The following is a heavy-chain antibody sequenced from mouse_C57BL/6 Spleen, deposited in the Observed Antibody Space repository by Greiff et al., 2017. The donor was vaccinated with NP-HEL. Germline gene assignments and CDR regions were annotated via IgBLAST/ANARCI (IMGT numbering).Heavy chain of an antibody. J-gene: IGHJ2*01. CDR2: ISSGGSYT. CDR3: ASGTLDFDY. CDR1: GFTFSSYG. V-gene: IGHV5-6*01. Sequence: EVKLVESGGDLVKPGGSLKLSCAASGFTFSSYGMSWVRQTPDKRLEWVATISSGGSYTYYPDSVKGRFTISRDNAKNTLYLQMSSLKSEDTAMYYCASGTLDFDYWGQGTTLTVSS.